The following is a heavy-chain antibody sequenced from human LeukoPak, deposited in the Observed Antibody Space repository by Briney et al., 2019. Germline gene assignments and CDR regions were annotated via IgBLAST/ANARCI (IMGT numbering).Heavy chain of an antibody. CDR1: GYTFTGYY. J-gene: IGHJ4*02. CDR2: INPNSGAT. D-gene: IGHD3-3*01. Sequence: ASVKVSCKASGYTFTGYYLHWVRQAPGQGLEWMGWINPNSGATNYAQKFQGGVTMTRDTSISTAYMELSRLRSDDTAVYYCARHGVFDFWSGYYTDYWGQGTLVTVSS. V-gene: IGHV1-2*02. CDR3: ARHGVFDFWSGYYTDY.